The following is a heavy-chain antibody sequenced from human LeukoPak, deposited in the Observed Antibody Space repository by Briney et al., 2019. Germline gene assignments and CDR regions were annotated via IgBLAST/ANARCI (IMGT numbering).Heavy chain of an antibody. CDR1: GGSISSGDYY. CDR3: ARPYYYDSRIDP. J-gene: IGHJ5*02. D-gene: IGHD3-22*01. Sequence: SQTLSLTCTVSGGSISSGDYYWSWIRQPPGKGLEWIAYMYYSGSTNYNPSLKSRVTMSADTSKNQLSLKLSSVTAADTAVYYCARPYYYDSRIDPWGQGILVTVSS. V-gene: IGHV4-30-4*01. CDR2: MYYSGST.